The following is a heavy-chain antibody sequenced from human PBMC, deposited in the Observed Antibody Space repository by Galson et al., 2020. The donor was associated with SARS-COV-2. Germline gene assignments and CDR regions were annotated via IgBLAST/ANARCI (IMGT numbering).Heavy chain of an antibody. D-gene: IGHD2-2*01. CDR1: GFTFSSYD. J-gene: IGHJ6*03. CDR3: ARGQVVVVPAAIRYYYYYMDV. V-gene: IGHV3-13*01. Sequence: GGSLRLSCAASGFTFSSYDMHWVRQATGKGLEWVSAIGTAGDTYYPGSVKGRFTISRENAKNSLYLQMNSLRAGDTAVYYCARGQVVVVPAAIRYYYYYMDVWGKGTTVTVSS. CDR2: IGTAGDT.